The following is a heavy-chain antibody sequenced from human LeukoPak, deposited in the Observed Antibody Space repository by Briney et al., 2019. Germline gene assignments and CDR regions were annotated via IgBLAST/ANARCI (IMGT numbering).Heavy chain of an antibody. Sequence: GGSLRLSCAASGFTFSSYGMHWVRQAPGKGLEWVAFIRYDGSNKYYADSVKGRFTISRDNSKNTLYLQMSSLRAEDTAVYYCAKDKGLYCSSTSCYNGGFDYWGQGTLVTVSS. CDR2: IRYDGSNK. V-gene: IGHV3-30*02. CDR1: GFTFSSYG. J-gene: IGHJ4*02. CDR3: AKDKGLYCSSTSCYNGGFDY. D-gene: IGHD2-2*02.